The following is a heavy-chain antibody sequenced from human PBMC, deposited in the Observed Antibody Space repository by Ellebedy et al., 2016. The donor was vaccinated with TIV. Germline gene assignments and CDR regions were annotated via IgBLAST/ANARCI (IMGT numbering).Heavy chain of an antibody. V-gene: IGHV3-23*01. CDR3: TKRGVGWAAFDI. D-gene: IGHD6-19*01. CDR2: ISATGKSP. CDR1: GVTFSSYA. J-gene: IGHJ3*02. Sequence: GESLKISCAASGVTFSSYAMSWVRQAPGKGLDWVSTISATGKSPYYAESVKGRFTISRDNSQDTVHLQMNSLRAEDTAVYYCTKRGVGWAAFDIWGPGTMVTVSS.